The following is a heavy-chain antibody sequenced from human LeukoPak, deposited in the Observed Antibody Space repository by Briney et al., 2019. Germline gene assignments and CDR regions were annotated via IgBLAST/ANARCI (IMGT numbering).Heavy chain of an antibody. CDR3: AKDDGGSYYIYYYYMDV. D-gene: IGHD3-16*01. J-gene: IGHJ6*03. V-gene: IGHV3-23*01. CDR2: ISGSGGNT. CDR1: GFTFSNYG. Sequence: GGSLRLSCAASGFTFSNYGIHWVRQAPGKGLEWVSAISGSGGNTYYADSVKGRFTISRDNSKNTLYLQMNSLRAEDTAVYYCAKDDGGSYYIYYYYMDVWGKGTTVTISS.